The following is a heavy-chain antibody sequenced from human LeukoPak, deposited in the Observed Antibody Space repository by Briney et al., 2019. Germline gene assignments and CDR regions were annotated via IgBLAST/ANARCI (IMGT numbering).Heavy chain of an antibody. CDR3: AKVGHDYGDYKPNH. Sequence: GRSLRLSCAASGFTFSSYVMHWVRQAPGKGLEWVAIISYDGSNEYYADSVKGRFTISRDNSKNTLYLQMNSLRAEDTAVYYCAKVGHDYGDYKPNHWGQGTLVTVSS. V-gene: IGHV3-30*04. CDR1: GFTFSSYV. D-gene: IGHD4-17*01. J-gene: IGHJ5*02. CDR2: ISYDGSNE.